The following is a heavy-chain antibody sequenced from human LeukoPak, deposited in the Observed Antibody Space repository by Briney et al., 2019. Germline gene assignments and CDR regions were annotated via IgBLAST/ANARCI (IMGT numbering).Heavy chain of an antibody. CDR3: ARALYSSSSSDY. V-gene: IGHV1-2*02. D-gene: IGHD6-6*01. Sequence: ASVKVSCKASGYTFTSYYMHWVRQPPGEGLEGMGWINPNSGGTNYAQKFQGRVTMTRDASISTAYMELSRLRSDDTAVYYCARALYSSSSSDYWGQGTLVSVSS. J-gene: IGHJ4*02. CDR1: GYTFTSYY. CDR2: INPNSGGT.